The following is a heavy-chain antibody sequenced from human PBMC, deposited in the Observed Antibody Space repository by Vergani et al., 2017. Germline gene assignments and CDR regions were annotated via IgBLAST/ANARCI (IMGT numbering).Heavy chain of an antibody. CDR1: GFSLNTRGVS. CDR3: VYRKTECGTTGCFYPIYYYYDRDF. Sequence: QITLKESGPTLVKPTQTLTLTCTFSGFSLNTRGVSVAWIRQPPGKALDWLVLFYWNDDQHYSPSLNNSVTITKDTSKNQVVLTMTNMDYVDTGTYYCVYRKTECGTTGCFYPIYYYYDRDFWGKGTTVTVSS. V-gene: IGHV2-5*04. J-gene: IGHJ6*03. CDR2: FYWNDDQ. D-gene: IGHD1-7*01.